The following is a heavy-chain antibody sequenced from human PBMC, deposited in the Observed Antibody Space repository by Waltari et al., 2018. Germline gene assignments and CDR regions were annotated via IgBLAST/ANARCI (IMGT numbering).Heavy chain of an antibody. V-gene: IGHV4-34*01. Sequence: QVQLQQWGAGLLKPSETLSLTCAVYGGSFSGYYWSWIRQPPGKGLEWIGEINHSGSTNYNPSLKSRVTISVDTSKNQFSLKLSSVTAADTAVYYCASSPPVYCTNGVCPLSGAFDIWGQGTMVTVSS. CDR1: GGSFSGYY. CDR2: INHSGST. D-gene: IGHD2-8*01. CDR3: ASSPPVYCTNGVCPLSGAFDI. J-gene: IGHJ3*02.